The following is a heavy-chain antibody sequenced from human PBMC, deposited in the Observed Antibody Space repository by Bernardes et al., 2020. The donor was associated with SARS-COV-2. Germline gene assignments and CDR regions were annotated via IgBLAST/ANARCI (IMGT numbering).Heavy chain of an antibody. CDR1: GYTLTELS. CDR2: FDPEDGET. V-gene: IGHV1-24*01. CDR3: ATTNSTVTTLILYYYYYGMDV. J-gene: IGHJ6*02. Sequence: ASVKVSCKVSGYTLTELSMHWVRQAPGKGLEWMGGFDPEDGETIYAQKFQGRVTMTEDTSTDTAYMELSSLRSEDTAGYYCATTNSTVTTLILYYYYYGMDVWGQGTTVTVSS. D-gene: IGHD4-17*01.